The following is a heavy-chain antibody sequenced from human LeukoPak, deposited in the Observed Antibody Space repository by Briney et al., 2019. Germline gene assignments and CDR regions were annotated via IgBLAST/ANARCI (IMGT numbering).Heavy chain of an antibody. CDR2: IWYDGSQK. D-gene: IGHD1-26*01. V-gene: IGHV3-33*06. CDR1: GFTFSSYG. J-gene: IGHJ4*02. Sequence: GGSLRLSCAASGFTFSSYGMHWVRQAPGKGLEGVGVIWYDGSQKYYADCVKGRVTISRDNSTSALYLDMNSLRAEDTALYYCAKDWAPHSGSHFDYWGQGTLVTVSS. CDR3: AKDWAPHSGSHFDY.